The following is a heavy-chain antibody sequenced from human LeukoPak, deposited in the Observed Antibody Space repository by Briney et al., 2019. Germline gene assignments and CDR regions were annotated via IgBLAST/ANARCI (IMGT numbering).Heavy chain of an antibody. CDR2: ISAYNGNT. D-gene: IGHD3-9*01. CDR1: GYTFTSYG. CDR3: ARDYWALILTGPDVFDY. V-gene: IGHV1-18*01. Sequence: PWASVKVSCKASGYTFTSYGISWVRQAPGQGLEWMGWISAYNGNTNYAQKLQGRVTMTTDTSTSTAYMELRSLRSDDTAVYYCARDYWALILTGPDVFDYWGQGTLVTVSS. J-gene: IGHJ4*02.